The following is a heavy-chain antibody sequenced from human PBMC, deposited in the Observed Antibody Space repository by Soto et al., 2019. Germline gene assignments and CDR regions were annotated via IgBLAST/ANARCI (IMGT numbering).Heavy chain of an antibody. CDR1: GGSLRSDDYF. CDR2: VHYSGST. J-gene: IGHJ4*02. CDR3: ARLWLGERPPDY. V-gene: IGHV4-39*01. Sequence: QLQLQASGPGLVKPSETLSLTCTVSGGSLRSDDYFWGWIRQPPGKGLEWIGSVHYSGSTYYNPSLKSRVTISVDMSKNQFSLKLNFVTAADTAVHYCARLWLGERPPDYWGQGTLVTVSS. D-gene: IGHD3-10*01.